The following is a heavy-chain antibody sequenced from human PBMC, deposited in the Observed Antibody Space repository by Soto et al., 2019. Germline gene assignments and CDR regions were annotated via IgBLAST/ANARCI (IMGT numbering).Heavy chain of an antibody. D-gene: IGHD2-2*01. J-gene: IGHJ4*02. V-gene: IGHV3-30-3*01. CDR1: GFTFSSYA. Sequence: GGSLRLSCAASGFTFSSYAMHWVRQAPGKGLEWVAAISYDGSNKYYADSVKGRFTISRDNSKNTLYLQMNSLRAEDTAVYYCARDRVIVVVPAATLDYWGQGTLGTVSS. CDR3: ARDRVIVVVPAATLDY. CDR2: ISYDGSNK.